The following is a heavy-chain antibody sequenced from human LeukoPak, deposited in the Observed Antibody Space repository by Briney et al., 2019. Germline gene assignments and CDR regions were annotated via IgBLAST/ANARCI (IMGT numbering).Heavy chain of an antibody. CDR3: AKRGVVIRVIPYYFHKEAYYFDS. Sequence: GGTLSLSCAVSGITLSNYGRSWVRQAPGKGLEWVAGISGSGGGTNYADSVKGRFTISRDTSKNTLYLQMNSVRAEDTAVYFCAKRGVVIRVIPYYFHKEAYYFDSWGQGALVT. J-gene: IGHJ4*02. CDR1: GITLSNYG. D-gene: IGHD2/OR15-2a*01. CDR2: ISGSGGGT. V-gene: IGHV3-23*01.